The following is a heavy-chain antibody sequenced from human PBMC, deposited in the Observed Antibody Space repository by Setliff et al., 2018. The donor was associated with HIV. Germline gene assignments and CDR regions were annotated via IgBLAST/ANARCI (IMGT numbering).Heavy chain of an antibody. CDR2: VSSTGGST. CDR1: GFTFSIYA. CDR3: AVNWNDDH. D-gene: IGHD1-20*01. Sequence: GGSLRLSCVGSGFTFSIYAMNWVRQAPGKGLEWVSTVSSTGGSTYYADSVKGRYTISRDNSKNTLYLQMNSLRAEDTAAYYCAVNWNDDHWGQGTLVTVSS. J-gene: IGHJ5*02. V-gene: IGHV3-23*01.